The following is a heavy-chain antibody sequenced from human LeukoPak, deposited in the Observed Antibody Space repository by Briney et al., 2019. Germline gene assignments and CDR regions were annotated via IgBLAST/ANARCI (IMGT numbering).Heavy chain of an antibody. D-gene: IGHD4-17*01. Sequence: PGGSLRLSCAASGFTFSSYSMNWVRQAPGKGLEWVSAISGSGGSTYYTDSVKGRFTISRDNSKNTLYLQMNSLRAEDTAVYYCAKQTVGYYGDYYFDYWGQGTLVTVSS. CDR1: GFTFSSYS. CDR2: ISGSGGST. V-gene: IGHV3-23*01. J-gene: IGHJ4*02. CDR3: AKQTVGYYGDYYFDY.